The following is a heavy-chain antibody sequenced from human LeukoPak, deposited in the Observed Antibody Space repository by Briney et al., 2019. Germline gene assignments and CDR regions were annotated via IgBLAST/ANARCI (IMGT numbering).Heavy chain of an antibody. CDR3: ARYLYGSGSSFDY. J-gene: IGHJ4*02. Sequence: SETLSLTCTVSGGSISSYYWSWIRQPPGKGLEWIGYIYYSGSTNYNPSLKSRVTISVDTSKNQFSLKLSSVTAADTAVYYCARYLYGSGSSFDYWGQGTLVTVSS. D-gene: IGHD3-10*01. CDR2: IYYSGST. V-gene: IGHV4-59*01. CDR1: GGSISSYY.